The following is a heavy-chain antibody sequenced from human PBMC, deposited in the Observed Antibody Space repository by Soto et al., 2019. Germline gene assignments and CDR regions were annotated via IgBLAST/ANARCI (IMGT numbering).Heavy chain of an antibody. V-gene: IGHV1-69*13. D-gene: IGHD3-3*01. Sequence: SVKVSCKASGGTFSSYAISWVRQAPGQGLEWMGGIIPIFGTANYAQKFQGRVTITADESTSTAYMELSSLRSEDTAVYYCARAKNPIWSGYSAPLDYWGQGTLVTVSS. J-gene: IGHJ4*02. CDR1: GGTFSSYA. CDR2: IIPIFGTA. CDR3: ARAKNPIWSGYSAPLDY.